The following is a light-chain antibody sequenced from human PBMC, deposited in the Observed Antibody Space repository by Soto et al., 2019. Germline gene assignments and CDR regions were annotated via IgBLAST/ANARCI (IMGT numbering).Light chain of an antibody. J-gene: IGKJ1*01. CDR3: QQYYNSPPRT. CDR1: QRLGSGY. Sequence: EIVLTQSPGTLSLSPGERATLSCRASQRLGSGYLAWYQQRPGQAPRLLIYGASRRATGIPDRFSGSGSETDFTLTISRLEPEDFGVYFCQQYYNSPPRTFGQWTRVEIK. V-gene: IGKV3-20*01. CDR2: GAS.